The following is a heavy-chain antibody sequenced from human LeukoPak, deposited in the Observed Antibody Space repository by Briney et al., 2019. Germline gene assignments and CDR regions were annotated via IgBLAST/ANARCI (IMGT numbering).Heavy chain of an antibody. CDR1: GGSISSYY. CDR3: ARVLYPYYGPKDYSGQNDAFDI. D-gene: IGHD4-11*01. CDR2: IYYSGST. V-gene: IGHV4-59*01. Sequence: SETLSLTCTVSGGSISSYYWSWIRQPPGKGLEWIGYIYYSGSTNYNPSLKSRVTISVDTSKNQFSLKLSSVTAADTAVYYCARVLYPYYGPKDYSGQNDAFDIWGQGTMVTVSS. J-gene: IGHJ3*02.